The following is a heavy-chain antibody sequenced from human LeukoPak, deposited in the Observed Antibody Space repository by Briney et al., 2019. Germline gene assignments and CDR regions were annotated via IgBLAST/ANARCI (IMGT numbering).Heavy chain of an antibody. CDR2: INPSGGNT. D-gene: IGHD2-15*01. V-gene: IGHV1-46*01. CDR1: GYTFTSYY. J-gene: IGHJ4*02. CDR3: ARDIGVCGGSCYCDY. Sequence: ASVKVSCKASGYTFTSYYMHWVRQAPGQGLEWMGIINPSGGNTSYAQKFQGRVTMTRDTSTSTVYMELSSLRSEDTAVYYCARDIGVCGGSCYCDYWGQGTLVTVSS.